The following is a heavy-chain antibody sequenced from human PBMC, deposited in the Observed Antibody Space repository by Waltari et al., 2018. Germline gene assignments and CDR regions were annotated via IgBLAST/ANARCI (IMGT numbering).Heavy chain of an antibody. CDR3: ARDTGALWMDV. CDR1: EYTFTSSY. Sequence: QVQLVQSGAEVKKPGASVKISCKTSEYTFTSSYIHWVRQDPGQGLEWMGIINPGGGSTIYAQNVQGRVTMTRDTSTSTVYMELSSLRSEDTAVYYCARDTGALWMDVWGQGTTVTVSS. J-gene: IGHJ6*02. D-gene: IGHD2-21*01. CDR2: INPGGGST. V-gene: IGHV1-46*01.